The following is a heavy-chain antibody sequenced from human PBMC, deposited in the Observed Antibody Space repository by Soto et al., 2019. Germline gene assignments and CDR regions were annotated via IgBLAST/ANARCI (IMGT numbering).Heavy chain of an antibody. D-gene: IGHD3-10*01. CDR1: GGSISSNSYY. Sequence: PSETLSLTGTVSGGSISSNSYYWDWIRQPPGKGLDWIGSIYHLGSTYYNPSLKSRVAISVDPSTNQFSLTLTSVTAADTAVYYCARRCPLVYGNPFDHWGQGTLVTVSS. V-gene: IGHV4-39*01. CDR2: IYHLGST. J-gene: IGHJ5*02. CDR3: ARRCPLVYGNPFDH.